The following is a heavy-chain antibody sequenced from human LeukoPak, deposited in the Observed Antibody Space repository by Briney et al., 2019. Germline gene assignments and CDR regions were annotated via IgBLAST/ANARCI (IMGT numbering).Heavy chain of an antibody. D-gene: IGHD6-13*01. J-gene: IGHJ4*02. V-gene: IGHV3-48*03. CDR1: GFTSSSYE. CDR3: ARGSSNFDY. CDR2: ISSSGGPI. Sequence: GGSLRLSCAASGFTSSSYEMNWVRQAPGKGLEWLSYISSSGGPIYYADSVKGRFTISRDNAKNSLYLQMNSLRAEDTAVYYCARGSSNFDYWGQGTLVTVSS.